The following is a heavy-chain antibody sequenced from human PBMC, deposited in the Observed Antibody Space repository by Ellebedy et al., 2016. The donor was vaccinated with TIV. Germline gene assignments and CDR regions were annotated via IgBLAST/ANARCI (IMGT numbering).Heavy chain of an antibody. D-gene: IGHD6-19*01. CDR3: ASHRGFYSGWTFDY. Sequence: MPSETLSLTFVVKGGSFNGYFWSWIRQPPGKGLEWIGSIHFGGATYYNPSLGSRITISIDTSENQFFLRLASVTAADTALYYCASHRGFYSGWTFDYWGLGTLVTVSS. CDR1: GGSFNGYF. V-gene: IGHV4-34*01. CDR2: IHFGGAT. J-gene: IGHJ4*01.